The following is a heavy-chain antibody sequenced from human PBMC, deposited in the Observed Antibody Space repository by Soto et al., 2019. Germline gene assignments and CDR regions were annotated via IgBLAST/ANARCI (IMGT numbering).Heavy chain of an antibody. CDR3: AKVYCSGGSCYPQLMYYFDH. V-gene: IGHV3-23*01. Sequence: GGSLRLSCAASGFTFSSYAMSWVRQAPGKGLEWVSAISGSGGSTYYADSVKGRFTISRDNSKNSLYLQMNSLRAEDTAVYYCAKVYCSGGSCYPQLMYYFDHWGQGTLVTVSS. CDR1: GFTFSSYA. D-gene: IGHD2-15*01. J-gene: IGHJ4*02. CDR2: ISGSGGST.